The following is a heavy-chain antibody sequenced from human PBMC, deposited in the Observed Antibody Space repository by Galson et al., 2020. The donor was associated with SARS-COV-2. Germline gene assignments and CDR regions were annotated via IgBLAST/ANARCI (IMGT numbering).Heavy chain of an antibody. J-gene: IGHJ6*02. V-gene: IGHV4-34*01. CDR1: GGSLGGNY. D-gene: IGHD1-1*01. CDR3: ARKGWKVFYYYYGMDV. CDR2: IKHNGRT. Sequence: TPSPTSPVYGGSLGGNYLGWNPQPPRKGPEWVGEIKHNGRTNHKHSPKSRVTISVDTSKNQFSLKVSSVIAADTAVYYCARKGWKVFYYYYGMDVWGQGTTVTVSS.